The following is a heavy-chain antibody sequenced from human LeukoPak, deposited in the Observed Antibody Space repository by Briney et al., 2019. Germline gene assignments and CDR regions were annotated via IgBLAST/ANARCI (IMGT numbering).Heavy chain of an antibody. CDR2: ISYDGSNK. CDR3: AKDRGYSYGGVDY. V-gene: IGHV3-30*18. J-gene: IGHJ4*02. CDR1: GFTFSSYG. Sequence: GGSPRLSCAASGFTFSSYGMHWVRQAPGKGLEWVAVISYDGSNKYYADSVKGRFTISSDNSKNTLYLQMNSLRAEDTAVYYCAKDRGYSYGGVDYWGQGTLVTVSS. D-gene: IGHD5-18*01.